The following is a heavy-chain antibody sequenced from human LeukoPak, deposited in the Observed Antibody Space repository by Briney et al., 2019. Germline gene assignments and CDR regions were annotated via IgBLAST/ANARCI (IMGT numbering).Heavy chain of an antibody. CDR1: GDSISSSIYY. J-gene: IGHJ4*02. CDR2: IYYNGYT. CDR3: ARGGPYYYGSGSYSDY. Sequence: PSETLSLTCTVSGDSISSSIYYWGWIRQPPGKGLEWIGCIYYNGYTYYTSSLKSRVTIFVDTSKNQFSLKLISVTAADTAVYYCARGGPYYYGSGSYSDYWGQGTLVTVSS. V-gene: IGHV4-39*01. D-gene: IGHD3-10*01.